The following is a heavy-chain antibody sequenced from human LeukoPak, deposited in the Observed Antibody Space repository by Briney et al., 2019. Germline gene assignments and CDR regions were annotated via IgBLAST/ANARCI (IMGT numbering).Heavy chain of an antibody. CDR2: IYYSGST. CDR1: GGSISSYY. CDR3: ARVDTAMVTFDY. Sequence: PSETLSLTCTVSGGSISSYYRSWIRQPPGKGLEWLGYIYYSGSTNYKPSLKSRVTISVDTSKNQFSLKLSSVTAADTAVYYCARVDTAMVTFDYWGQGTLVTVSS. D-gene: IGHD5-18*01. J-gene: IGHJ4*02. V-gene: IGHV4-59*12.